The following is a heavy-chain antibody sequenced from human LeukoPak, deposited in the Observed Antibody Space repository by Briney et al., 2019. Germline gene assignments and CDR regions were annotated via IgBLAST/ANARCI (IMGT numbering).Heavy chain of an antibody. CDR2: VYHSGST. CDR1: AYSISSGYY. J-gene: IGHJ4*02. CDR3: ARHFSEYQLLRGGFFDY. V-gene: IGHV4-38-2*01. D-gene: IGHD2-2*01. Sequence: KPSETLSLTCAVSAYSISSGYYWGWIRPPPGKGLEWIGNVYHSGSTYYNPSLRSRVTISVDTSKNPFSLKLNSVTAADTAVYYCARHFSEYQLLRGGFFDYWGQGTLVTVSS.